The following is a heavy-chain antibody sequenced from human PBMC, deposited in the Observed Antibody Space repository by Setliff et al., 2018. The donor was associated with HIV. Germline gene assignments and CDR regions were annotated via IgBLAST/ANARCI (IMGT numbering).Heavy chain of an antibody. CDR1: GFTFSSYW. D-gene: IGHD1-1*01. J-gene: IGHJ3*02. V-gene: IGHV3-74*01. Sequence: GESLKISCAASGFTFSSYWMHWVRQAPGKGLVWVSRVNSDGSSTSYADSVKGRFTISRDNAKNTLYLQMNSLRAEDTAVYYCTGRGTFSGAFDIWGQGTMVTVSS. CDR3: TGRGTFSGAFDI. CDR2: VNSDGSST.